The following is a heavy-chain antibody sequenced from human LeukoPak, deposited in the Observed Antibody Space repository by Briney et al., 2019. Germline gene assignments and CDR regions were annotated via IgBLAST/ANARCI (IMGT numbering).Heavy chain of an antibody. CDR2: IDYSGST. D-gene: IGHD3-10*01. CDR3: ARGRRNTMVRGADIFDY. V-gene: IGHV4-59*01. Sequence: SETLSLTCTVSGGSISTYYWSWIRQPPGKGLEWIGNIDYSGSTNYNPSLRSRVTISEDTSKNQFSLKLTSVIAADTAVYYCARGRRNTMVRGADIFDYWGQGTLVTVSS. CDR1: GGSISTYY. J-gene: IGHJ4*02.